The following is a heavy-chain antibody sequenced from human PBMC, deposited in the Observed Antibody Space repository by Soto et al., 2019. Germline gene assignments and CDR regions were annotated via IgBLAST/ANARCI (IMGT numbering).Heavy chain of an antibody. CDR3: AKERGPYGSGTQETPLDY. CDR1: GFTFSSYG. V-gene: IGHV3-30*18. Sequence: PGGSLRLSCAASGFTFSSYGMHWVRQAPGKGLEWVAVISYDGSNKYYADSVKGRFTISRDNSKNTLYLQMNSLRAEDTAVYYCAKERGPYGSGTQETPLDYWGQGTLVTXSS. CDR2: ISYDGSNK. D-gene: IGHD3-10*01. J-gene: IGHJ4*02.